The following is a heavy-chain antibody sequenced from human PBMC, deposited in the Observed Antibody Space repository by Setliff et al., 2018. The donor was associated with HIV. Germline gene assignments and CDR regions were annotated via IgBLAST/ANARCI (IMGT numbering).Heavy chain of an antibody. CDR1: GASISSYY. V-gene: IGHV4-38-2*02. Sequence: PSETLSLTCTVSGASISSYYWGWIRQPPGKGLEWIGTIYHSGSTYYNPSLKSRVTISVDTSKNQFSLNLSSVTAADTAVYYCARDFCSSTTCTNWFHPWGQGTLVTVSS. D-gene: IGHD2-2*01. CDR2: IYHSGST. CDR3: ARDFCSSTTCTNWFHP. J-gene: IGHJ5*02.